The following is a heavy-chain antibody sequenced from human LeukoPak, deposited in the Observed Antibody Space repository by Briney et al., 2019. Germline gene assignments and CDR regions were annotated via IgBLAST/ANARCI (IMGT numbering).Heavy chain of an antibody. V-gene: IGHV3-23*01. CDR2: TSGGGGST. CDR1: GFTFRNYA. CDR3: AKDRYGIYGSGSYLYYYGMDV. J-gene: IGHJ6*02. Sequence: GGSLRLSCAASGFTFRNYAMSWVRQAPGKGLEWVSGTSGGGGSTYYADSVRGRFTISRDNSKNTLYLQMNSLRAEDTAVYYCAKDRYGIYGSGSYLYYYGMDVWGQGTTVTVSS. D-gene: IGHD3-10*01.